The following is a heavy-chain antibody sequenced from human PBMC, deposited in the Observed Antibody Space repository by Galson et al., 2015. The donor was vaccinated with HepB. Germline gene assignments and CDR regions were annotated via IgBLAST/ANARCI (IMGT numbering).Heavy chain of an antibody. CDR1: GFTFSIYG. V-gene: IGHV3-30*18. Sequence: SLRLSCAAPGFTFSIYGMHWVRQAPGKGLEWVAVISHDGSNNYCADSVKGRFTISRDNSKNTLYLQMNSLRAEDTALYYCAKDYYDTSAQGIDYWGQGTLVTVSS. CDR2: ISHDGSNN. CDR3: AKDYYDTSAQGIDY. D-gene: IGHD3-22*01. J-gene: IGHJ4*02.